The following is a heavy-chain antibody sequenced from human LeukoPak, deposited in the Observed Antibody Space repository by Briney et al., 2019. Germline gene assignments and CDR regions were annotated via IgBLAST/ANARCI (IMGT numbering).Heavy chain of an antibody. CDR3: ARGERYYDSSGYGGYFDY. V-gene: IGHV3-21*01. CDR1: GFTFSTYD. D-gene: IGHD3-22*01. J-gene: IGHJ4*02. Sequence: PGGSLRLSCAASGFTFSTYDMNWVRQAPGKGLEWVSSISSSSSDIYYADSVKGRFTISRDNAKNSLYLQMNSLRAEDTAVYYCARGERYYDSSGYGGYFDYWGQGTLVTVSS. CDR2: ISSSSSDI.